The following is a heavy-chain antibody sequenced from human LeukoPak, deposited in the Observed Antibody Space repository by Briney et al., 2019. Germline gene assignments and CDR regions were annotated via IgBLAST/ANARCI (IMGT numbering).Heavy chain of an antibody. Sequence: SETLSLTCTVSGGSISSGSYYWSWIRQPAGKVLGWIGRIYTSGSTNYNPSLKSQVTISVNPSKNQFSLKRSSVTAADTDVYYCARGEGYYYDSSGRFDYWGQGTLVTVSS. CDR2: IYTSGST. CDR3: ARGEGYYYDSSGRFDY. D-gene: IGHD3-22*01. V-gene: IGHV4-61*02. J-gene: IGHJ4*02. CDR1: GGSISSGSYY.